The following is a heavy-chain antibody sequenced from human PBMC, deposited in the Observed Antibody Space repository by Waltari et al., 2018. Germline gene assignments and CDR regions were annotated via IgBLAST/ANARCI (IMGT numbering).Heavy chain of an antibody. D-gene: IGHD3-10*01. CDR3: ATTLVRGVREEYYYYYYMDV. J-gene: IGHJ6*03. CDR2: INTNTGNP. Sequence: QVQLVQSGSELKKPGASVKVSCKASGYTFTSYAMNWVRQAPGQGLEWMGWINTNTGNPTYAQGFTGRFVFSLDTSVSTAYLQISSLKAEDTAVYYCATTLVRGVREEYYYYYYMDVWGKGTTVTVSS. CDR1: GYTFTSYA. V-gene: IGHV7-4-1*02.